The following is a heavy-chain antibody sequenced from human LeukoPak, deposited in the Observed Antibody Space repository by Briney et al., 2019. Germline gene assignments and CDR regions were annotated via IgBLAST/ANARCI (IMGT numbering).Heavy chain of an antibody. J-gene: IGHJ4*02. V-gene: IGHV4-61*02. Sequence: SQTLSLTCTVSGGSISSGSYYWSWIRQPAGKGLEWIGRIYTSGSTNYNPSLKSRVTISVDTSKNQFSLKLSSVTAADTAVYYCARSSNDFWSGYYSPDYWGQGTLVTVSS. CDR3: ARSSNDFWSGYYSPDY. D-gene: IGHD3-3*01. CDR1: GGSISSGSYY. CDR2: IYTSGST.